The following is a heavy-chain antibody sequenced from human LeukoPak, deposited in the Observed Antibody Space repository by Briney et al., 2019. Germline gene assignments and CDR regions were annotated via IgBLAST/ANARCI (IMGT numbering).Heavy chain of an antibody. CDR2: IDSDGSST. D-gene: IGHD3-3*02. J-gene: IGHJ4*02. CDR1: GFTFSSYW. CDR3: ARDGILGSHDY. V-gene: IGHV3-74*01. Sequence: GGSLRLSCAASGFTFSSYWMHWVRQAPGKGLVWVSRIDSDGSSTSYADSVKGRFTISRDNAKSTLDLQMNSLRAEDTAVYYCARDGILGSHDYWGQGTLVTVSS.